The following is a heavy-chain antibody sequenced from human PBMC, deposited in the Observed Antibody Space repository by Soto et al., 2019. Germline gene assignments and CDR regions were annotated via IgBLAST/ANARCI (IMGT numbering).Heavy chain of an antibody. CDR3: AHRVYSSGWLDLFY. V-gene: IGHV2-5*02. J-gene: IGHJ4*02. Sequence: QITLKESGPTLVKPTQTLTLTCTFSGFSLSTSGVGVGWIRQPPGKALEWLALIYWDDDKRYSPSLKSRLTITTDTSKNQVVLTMTNMDPVDTATYYCAHRVYSSGWLDLFYWGQGTLVTVSS. CDR2: IYWDDDK. CDR1: GFSLSTSGVG. D-gene: IGHD6-13*01.